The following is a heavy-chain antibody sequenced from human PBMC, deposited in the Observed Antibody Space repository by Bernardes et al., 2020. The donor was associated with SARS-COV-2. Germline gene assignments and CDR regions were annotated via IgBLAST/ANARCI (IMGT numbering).Heavy chain of an antibody. CDR1: GGSFSGYY. CDR2: INHSGST. CDR3: ARGQKRGAMVSQGYYYYYMDV. D-gene: IGHD5-18*01. V-gene: IGHV4-34*01. Sequence: SQTLSLTCAVYGGSFSGYYWSWIRQPPGKGLEWIGEINHSGSTNYNPSLKSRVTISVDTSKNQFSLKLSSVTAADTAVYYCARGQKRGAMVSQGYYYYYMDVWGKGTTVTVSS. J-gene: IGHJ6*03.